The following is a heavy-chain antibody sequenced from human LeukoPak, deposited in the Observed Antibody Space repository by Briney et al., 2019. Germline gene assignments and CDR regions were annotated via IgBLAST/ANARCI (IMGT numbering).Heavy chain of an antibody. CDR1: GFTFSSYG. D-gene: IGHD6-13*01. Sequence: GGSLRLSCAASGFTFSSYGMSWVRQAPGKGLEWVSAISGSGGSTYYAPSVTRRFTISRDNSKNTLYLQMNCLRAEDTAVYYCAPPAGSSWRLLGGYYFDYWGQGTLGTVSS. CDR2: ISGSGGST. V-gene: IGHV3-23*01. CDR3: APPAGSSWRLLGGYYFDY. J-gene: IGHJ4*02.